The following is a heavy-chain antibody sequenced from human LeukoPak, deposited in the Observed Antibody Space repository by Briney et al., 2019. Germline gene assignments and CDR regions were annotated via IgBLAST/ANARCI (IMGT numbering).Heavy chain of an antibody. CDR1: GFTFSKYW. V-gene: IGHV3-74*01. CDR3: ATKQWLAPPPDS. J-gene: IGHJ4*02. Sequence: GGSLRLSCAASGFTFSKYWMLWVRQAPGKRLESVSRINTDGTVTTYADSVKGRFTVSRDNADNSMFLQMNSVRDEDTAVYYCATKQWLAPPPDSWGQGTPVTVSS. CDR2: INTDGTVT. D-gene: IGHD6-19*01.